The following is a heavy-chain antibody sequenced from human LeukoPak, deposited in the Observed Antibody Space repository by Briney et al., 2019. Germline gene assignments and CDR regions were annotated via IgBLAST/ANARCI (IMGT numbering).Heavy chain of an antibody. D-gene: IGHD6-19*01. Sequence: GGSLRLSCAASGFTFSSYAMSWVRQAPGKGLEWVSTISGSGGSTYYADSVKGRFTISRDNSKNTLYLHMNSLRAEDTAVYYCANPGIAVAGSEDYWGQGTLVTVSS. CDR1: GFTFSSYA. V-gene: IGHV3-23*01. J-gene: IGHJ4*02. CDR3: ANPGIAVAGSEDY. CDR2: ISGSGGST.